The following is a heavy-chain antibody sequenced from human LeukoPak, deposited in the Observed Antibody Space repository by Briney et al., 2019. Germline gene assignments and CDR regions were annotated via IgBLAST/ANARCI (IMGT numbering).Heavy chain of an antibody. CDR1: GYNFTGYH. D-gene: IGHD1-26*01. CDR3: ARVLNGWDLQPFDC. J-gene: IGHJ4*02. CDR2: MNPNSGGT. Sequence: ASVKVSCKASGYNFTGYHLHWVRQAPGQGLEWMGNMNPNSGGTNSAQKFQGRVIMTRDTSISTAYMELNRLRSDDTAVYYCARVLNGWDLQPFDCWGQGTLVTVSS. V-gene: IGHV1-2*02.